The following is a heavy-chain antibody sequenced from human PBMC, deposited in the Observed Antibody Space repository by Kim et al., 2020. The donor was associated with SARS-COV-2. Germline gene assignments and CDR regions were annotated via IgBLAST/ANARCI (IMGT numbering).Heavy chain of an antibody. V-gene: IGHV5-51*01. D-gene: IGHD3-10*01. J-gene: IGHJ4*02. Sequence: GESLKISCKGSGYSFTSYWIAWVRQMTGKCLEWMGIIYPRDSDTRYSPTFQGQITISVDKSISTAYLQWSSLKASDSAMYYCARTNDHGAYCGQGTLVTVSS. CDR3: ARTNDHGAY. CDR1: GYSFTSYW. CDR2: IYPRDSDT.